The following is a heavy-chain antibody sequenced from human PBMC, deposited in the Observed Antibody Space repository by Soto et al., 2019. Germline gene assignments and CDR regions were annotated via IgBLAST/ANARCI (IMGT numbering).Heavy chain of an antibody. CDR1: GFTFSSYG. CDR3: ANETYSGPLDY. V-gene: IGHV3-30*18. CDR2: ISYDGSNK. Sequence: QVQLVESGGGVVQPGRSLRLSCAASGFTFSSYGMHWVRQAPGKGLEWVAVISYDGSNKYYADSVKGRFTISRDNSNHTLYLQINSLRAEDTAGYYCANETYSGPLDYWGQGTLVTVSS. D-gene: IGHD2-15*01. J-gene: IGHJ4*02.